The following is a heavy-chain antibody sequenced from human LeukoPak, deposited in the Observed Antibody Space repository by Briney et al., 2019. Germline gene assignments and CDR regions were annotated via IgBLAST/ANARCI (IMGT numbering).Heavy chain of an antibody. J-gene: IGHJ4*02. V-gene: IGHV1-2*02. CDR3: ARDRYCSSTSCYTIDY. CDR2: INPNSGGT. CDR1: GYTFTGYY. Sequence: ASVKVSCKASGYTFTGYYMHWVRQAPGQGLEWMGWINPNSGGTNYAQKFQGRVTMTRDTSISTAYMELSRLRSDDTAVYYCARDRYCSSTSCYTIDYWGQGTLVTVSS. D-gene: IGHD2-2*02.